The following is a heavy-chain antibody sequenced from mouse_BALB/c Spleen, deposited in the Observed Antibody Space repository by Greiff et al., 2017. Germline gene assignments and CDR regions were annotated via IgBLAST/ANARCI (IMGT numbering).Heavy chain of an antibody. CDR3: ARIRLLTGSDY. CDR2: ILPGSGST. Sequence: VQLVESGAELMKPGASVKISCKATGYTFSSYWIEWVKQRPGHGLEWIGEILPGSGSTNYNEKFKGKATFTADTSSNTAYMQLSSLTSEDSAVYYCARIRLLTGSDYWGQGTTLTVSS. CDR1: GYTFSSYW. D-gene: IGHD4-1*01. V-gene: IGHV1-9*01. J-gene: IGHJ2*01.